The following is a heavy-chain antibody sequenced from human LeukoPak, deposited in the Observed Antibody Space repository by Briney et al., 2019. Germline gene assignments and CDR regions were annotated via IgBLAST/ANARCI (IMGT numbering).Heavy chain of an antibody. CDR3: ARVRIAVAGRWFDP. V-gene: IGHV3-21*01. CDR1: GFTLSGHS. D-gene: IGHD6-19*01. J-gene: IGHJ5*02. CDR2: ISPTSAYI. Sequence: GGSLRLSCAATGFTLSGHSMNWVRQAPGKGLDWVSSISPTSAYIYYADSVKGRFTISRDNAKNSLYLQMNSLRAEDTAVYYCARVRIAVAGRWFDPWGQGTLVTVSS.